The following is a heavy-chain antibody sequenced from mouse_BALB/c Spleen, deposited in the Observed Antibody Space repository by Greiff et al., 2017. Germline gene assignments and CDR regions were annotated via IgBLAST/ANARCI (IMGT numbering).Heavy chain of an antibody. D-gene: IGHD6-2*01. J-gene: IGHJ4*01. CDR3: ARNNGVSYYYAMDY. V-gene: IGHV2-2*02. Sequence: QVQLKESGPGLVQPSQSLSITCTVSGFSLTSYGVHWVRQSPGKGLEWLGVIWSGGSTDYNAAFISRLSISKDNSKSQVFFKMNSLQANDTAIYYCARNNGVSYYYAMDYWGQGTSVTVSS. CDR1: GFSLTSYG. CDR2: IWSGGST.